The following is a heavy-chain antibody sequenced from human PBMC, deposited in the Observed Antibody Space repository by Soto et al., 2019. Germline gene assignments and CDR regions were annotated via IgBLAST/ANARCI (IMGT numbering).Heavy chain of an antibody. Sequence: ASVKVSCKASGYTFTSYGISCVRQAPGQGLEWMGWISAYNGNTNYAQKLQGRVTMTTDTSTSTAYMELRSLRSDDTTVYYCARDRSDGDYFYWGQGTLVTVSS. J-gene: IGHJ4*02. CDR1: GYTFTSYG. CDR2: ISAYNGNT. D-gene: IGHD4-17*01. V-gene: IGHV1-18*01. CDR3: ARDRSDGDYFY.